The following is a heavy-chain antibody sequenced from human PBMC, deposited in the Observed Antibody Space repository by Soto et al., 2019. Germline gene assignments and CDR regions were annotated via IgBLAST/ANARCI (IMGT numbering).Heavy chain of an antibody. Sequence: EVQLLESGGDLVQPGGSLRLSCVASGFSFDNYAMSWVRQAPGKGLEWVSAIKSDGSSTYYAASVKDRFIISRDNSKNTLYLQLNSQRAEHTAVYYCAQLGLMTFSHKHYFNHWGRGTLVTVSS. V-gene: IGHV3-23*01. CDR1: GFSFDNYA. CDR2: IKSDGSST. CDR3: AQLGLMTFSHKHYFNH. D-gene: IGHD3-16*01. J-gene: IGHJ4*02.